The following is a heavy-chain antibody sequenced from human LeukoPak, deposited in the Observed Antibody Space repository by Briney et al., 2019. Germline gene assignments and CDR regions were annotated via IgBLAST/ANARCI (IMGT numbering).Heavy chain of an antibody. CDR1: GFTFSTYG. V-gene: IGHV3-30*03. CDR2: ISYDGSNE. CDR3: ARGGGLDV. Sequence: GGSLRLSCAASGFTFSTYGMHWVRQAPGKGLEWVAVISYDGSNEYYADSVKGRFTISRDNSKNSLYLQMSNLRAEDTAVYFCARGGGLDVWGQGAAVTVSS. J-gene: IGHJ6*02. D-gene: IGHD3-16*01.